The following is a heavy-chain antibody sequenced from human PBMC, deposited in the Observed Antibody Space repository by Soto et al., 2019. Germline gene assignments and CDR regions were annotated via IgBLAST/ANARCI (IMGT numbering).Heavy chain of an antibody. CDR3: ARGLIVVVPAAYNWFDP. CDR2: IIPSFGST. J-gene: IGHJ5*02. Sequence: ASVKVSCKASGGTFSRYAISWVRQAPGQGLEWMGRIIPSFGSTNYAQKFQGRVTMTRDTSTSTVYMELSSLRSEDTAVYYCARGLIVVVPAAYNWFDPWGQGTLVTVSS. D-gene: IGHD2-2*01. V-gene: IGHV1-46*03. CDR1: GGTFSRYA.